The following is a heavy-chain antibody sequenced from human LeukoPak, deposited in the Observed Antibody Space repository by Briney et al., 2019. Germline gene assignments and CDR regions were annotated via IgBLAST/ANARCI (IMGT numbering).Heavy chain of an antibody. Sequence: GGSLRLSCAASGFTFSNAWMSWVRQAPGKGLEWVGRIKSKTDGGTTDYAAPVKGRFTISRDDSKNTLYLQMNSLKTEDTAVYYCTTDYYDSSGYHDYWGQGTLVTVSS. D-gene: IGHD3-22*01. V-gene: IGHV3-15*01. CDR3: TTDYYDSSGYHDY. J-gene: IGHJ4*02. CDR2: IKSKTDGGTT. CDR1: GFTFSNAW.